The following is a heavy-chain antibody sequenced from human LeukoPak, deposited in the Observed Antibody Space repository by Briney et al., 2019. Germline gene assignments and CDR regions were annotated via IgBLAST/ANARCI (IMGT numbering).Heavy chain of an antibody. CDR1: GYIFTTYW. Sequence: VEPLKISCKGFGYIFTTYWISGVRQMRGRGLEWMGVVYPGDSNTIYSPSFQGQVNISDDESTTTAYLQWSSLKASEPAMYYRARLNYGLQIRGDGFHIWGQGTMLTVSS. J-gene: IGHJ3*02. V-gene: IGHV5-51*01. CDR2: VYPGDSNT. D-gene: IGHD3/OR15-3a*01. CDR3: ARLNYGLQIRGDGFHI.